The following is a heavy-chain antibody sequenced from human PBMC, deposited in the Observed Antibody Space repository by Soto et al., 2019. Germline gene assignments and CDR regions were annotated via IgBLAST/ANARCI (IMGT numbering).Heavy chain of an antibody. CDR2: INTDGSGT. J-gene: IGHJ4*02. CDR3: ASPTVGGFDR. Sequence: EVQLVESGGGLVQPGGPLRLSCAASGLTLRTYWMTWVRQVAGKGLEWVSHINTDGSGTSYADSVKGRFTISRDNAKNTLYLQMNNLRAEDTALYHCASPTVGGFDRWGQGTLVTVSS. V-gene: IGHV3-74*01. D-gene: IGHD3-16*01. CDR1: GLTLRTYW.